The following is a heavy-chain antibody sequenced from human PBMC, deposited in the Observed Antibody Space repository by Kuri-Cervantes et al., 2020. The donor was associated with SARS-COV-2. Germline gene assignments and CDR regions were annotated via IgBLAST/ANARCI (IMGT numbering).Heavy chain of an antibody. V-gene: IGHV4-39*07. CDR2: IYTSGST. CDR3: ARDPGIAAAGTFPKEYYYYYYYMDV. CDR1: GGSISSSSYY. Sequence: GSLRLSCTVSGGSISSSSYYWGWIRQPPGKGLEWIGRIYTSGSTNYNPSLKSRVTMSVDTSKNQFSLKLSSVTAADTAVYYCARDPGIAAAGTFPKEYYYYYYYMDVWGKGTTVTVSS. D-gene: IGHD6-13*01. J-gene: IGHJ6*03.